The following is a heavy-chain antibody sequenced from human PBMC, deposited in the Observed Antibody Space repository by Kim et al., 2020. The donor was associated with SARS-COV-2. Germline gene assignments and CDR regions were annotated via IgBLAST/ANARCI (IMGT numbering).Heavy chain of an antibody. J-gene: IGHJ4*02. CDR3: ATTVGAIMYK. CDR2: INSVSTFT. Sequence: GGSLRLSCSASGFTFNRFSMNWVRQAPGKGLEWVSSINSVSTFTSYGDSVKGRFTISRDNAKNSLFLQMNSLTAEDTAVYYCATTVGAIMYKWGPGTLVTVSS. V-gene: IGHV3-21*01. CDR1: GFTFNRFS. D-gene: IGHD1-26*01.